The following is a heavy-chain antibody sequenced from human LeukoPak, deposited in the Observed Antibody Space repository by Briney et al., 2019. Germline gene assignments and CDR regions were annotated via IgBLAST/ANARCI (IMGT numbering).Heavy chain of an antibody. V-gene: IGHV1-18*01. Sequence: ASVKVSCKASGYTFTSYGISWMRQAPGQGLEWMGWISAYNGNTNYAQKLQGRVTMTTDTSTSTAYMELRSLRSDDTAVYYCARDLKTTVDYYYYYYMDVWGKGTTVTVSS. D-gene: IGHD4-11*01. CDR2: ISAYNGNT. CDR1: GYTFTSYG. CDR3: ARDLKTTVDYYYYYYMDV. J-gene: IGHJ6*03.